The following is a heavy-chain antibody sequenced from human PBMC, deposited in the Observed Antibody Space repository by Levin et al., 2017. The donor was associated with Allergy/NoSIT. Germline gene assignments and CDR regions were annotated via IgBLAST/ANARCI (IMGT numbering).Heavy chain of an antibody. CDR3: ARQLGNFWSGYNYFDY. J-gene: IGHJ4*01. V-gene: IGHV3-48*03. D-gene: IGHD3-3*01. CDR1: GFTFSSYE. CDR2: ISSTGSTI. Sequence: TGGSLRLSCAASGFTFSSYEMNWVRRAPGKGLEWVSYISSTGSTIYSADSVKGRFTISRDNAKNSLYLHMNSLRAEDTAVYYCARQLGNFWSGYNYFDYWGHGTLVTVSS.